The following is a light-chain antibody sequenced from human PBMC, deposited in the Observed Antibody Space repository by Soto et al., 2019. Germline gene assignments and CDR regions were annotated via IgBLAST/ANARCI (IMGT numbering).Light chain of an antibody. CDR1: QSFGSY. J-gene: IGKJ1*01. CDR3: QQSYTTPRT. CDR2: AAS. V-gene: IGKV1-39*01. Sequence: DIQMTQSPSSLSASVGDRVTITCRASQSFGSYLNWYQQKPGKAPKLLIYAASSLQSGVPSRFSGSGSGTDFTLTISSLQPEDFATYYCQQSYTTPRTFGQGTKVEIK.